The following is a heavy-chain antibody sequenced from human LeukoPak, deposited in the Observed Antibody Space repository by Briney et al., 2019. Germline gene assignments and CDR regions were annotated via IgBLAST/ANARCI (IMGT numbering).Heavy chain of an antibody. J-gene: IGHJ3*02. CDR1: GGSISSGGYY. CDR3: ARDGRKYYYDSSGPNDAFDI. Sequence: SQTLSLTCTVSGGSISSGGYYWSWIRQHPGKGLEWIGYIYYSGSTYYNPSLNSRVTISVDTSKNQFSLKLSSVTAADTAVYYCARDGRKYYYDSSGPNDAFDIWGQGTMVTVSS. D-gene: IGHD3-22*01. CDR2: IYYSGST. V-gene: IGHV4-31*03.